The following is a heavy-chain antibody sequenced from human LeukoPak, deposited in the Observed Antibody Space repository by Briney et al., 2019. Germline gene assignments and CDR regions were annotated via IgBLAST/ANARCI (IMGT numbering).Heavy chain of an antibody. CDR2: IIPILGIA. V-gene: IGHV1-69*02. J-gene: IGHJ3*02. CDR1: GGTFSSYT. CDR3: ARVSAAGTGLGAFDI. Sequence: SVKVSCKASGGTFSSYTISWVRQAPGQGLEWMGRIIPILGIANYAQKFQGRVTITADKSTSTAYMELSSVRSEDTAVYYCARVSAAGTGLGAFDIWGQGTMVTVSS. D-gene: IGHD6-13*01.